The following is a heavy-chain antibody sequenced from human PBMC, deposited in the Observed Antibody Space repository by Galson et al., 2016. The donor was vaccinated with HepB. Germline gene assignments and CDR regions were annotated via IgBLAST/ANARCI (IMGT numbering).Heavy chain of an antibody. CDR1: GGSFSGAY. CDR2: ITHSGST. V-gene: IGHV4-34*01. J-gene: IGHJ3*02. Sequence: ETLSLTCAVYGGSFSGAYWNWIRQSADKGLEWIGDITHSGSTNYNPSLESRVTISVDTSKNQISLKLISVTAADTAVYYCARMRAFDIWSQGTMVTVSS. CDR3: ARMRAFDI.